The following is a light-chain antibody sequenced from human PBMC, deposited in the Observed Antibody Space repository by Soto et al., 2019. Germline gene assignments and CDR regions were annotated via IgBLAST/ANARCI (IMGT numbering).Light chain of an antibody. CDR3: QHYNSYSEA. J-gene: IGKJ1*01. Sequence: QVSQSPSALSASVGDRVTITCRASQGISSYLAWYQQKPGKAPKLLIYKASTLKSGVPSRFSGSGSGTEFTLTISSLQPDDFATYYCQHYNSYSEAFGQGTKVDIK. V-gene: IGKV1-5*03. CDR1: QGISSY. CDR2: KAS.